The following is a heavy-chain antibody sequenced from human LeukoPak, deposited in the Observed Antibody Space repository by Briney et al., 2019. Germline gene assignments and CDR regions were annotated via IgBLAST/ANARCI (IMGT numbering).Heavy chain of an antibody. CDR3: ARDYDH. J-gene: IGHJ5*02. CDR2: INPNSGGT. Sequence: ASVKVSCKASGYTFSGYYLFWVRQAPRHGLEYMGWINPNSGGTNYAQKFQGRVTMTTDTSISTAYMELSRLTSDDTAVYYCARDYDHWGQGTLVTVSS. V-gene: IGHV1-2*02. CDR1: GYTFSGYY.